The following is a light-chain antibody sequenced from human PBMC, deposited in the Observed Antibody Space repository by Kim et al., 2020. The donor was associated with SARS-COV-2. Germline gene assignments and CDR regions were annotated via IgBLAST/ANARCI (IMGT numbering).Light chain of an antibody. CDR2: GAS. Sequence: SPGDRATPSCRARQTVYNDLAWYHQKPGQSPRLLFFGASTRATGIPARFSGSGSGTEFTLTITSLQSEDFALYYCQQYYNGPWTFGQGTKVDIK. CDR1: QTVYND. V-gene: IGKV3-15*01. J-gene: IGKJ1*01. CDR3: QQYYNGPWT.